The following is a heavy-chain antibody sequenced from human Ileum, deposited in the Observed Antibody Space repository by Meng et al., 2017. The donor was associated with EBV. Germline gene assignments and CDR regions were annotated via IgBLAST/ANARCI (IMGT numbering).Heavy chain of an antibody. J-gene: IGHJ4*02. D-gene: IGHD3-9*01. Sequence: QVQLQEPGPSLVKPSGTLSLTCAVSGGSVISNNGWSWVRQPPGKGLEWIGEIFHIGSTNNSPSLKSRVTISVDNSKNQFSLSLTSVTAADTAIYYCAKVSLTGTFYDHWGQGILVTVSS. CDR1: GGSVISNNG. CDR2: IFHIGST. V-gene: IGHV4-4*02. CDR3: AKVSLTGTFYDH.